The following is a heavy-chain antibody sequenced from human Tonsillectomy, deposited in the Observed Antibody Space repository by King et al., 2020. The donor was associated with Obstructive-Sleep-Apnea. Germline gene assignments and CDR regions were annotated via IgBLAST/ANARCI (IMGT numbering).Heavy chain of an antibody. CDR1: GFTFSDYY. V-gene: IGHV3-11*06. Sequence: VQLVESGGGLVKPGGSLRLSCAAAGFTFSDYYMSWISQAPGKGLAWILEISRSIRYTNYEDSVKGRFNISRDNAKNSLYLQMNSLRAEDTAVYYCARVPPYYYDSSGYFCDYWGQGTLVTVSS. CDR2: ISRSIRYT. J-gene: IGHJ4*02. D-gene: IGHD3-22*01. CDR3: ARVPPYYYDSSGYFCDY.